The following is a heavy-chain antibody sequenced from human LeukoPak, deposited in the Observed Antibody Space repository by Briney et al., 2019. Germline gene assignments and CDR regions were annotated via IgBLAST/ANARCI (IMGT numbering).Heavy chain of an antibody. Sequence: GGSLRLSCAASGLTFSSYAMHWVRQAPGKGLEWVAVISYDGSNKYYADSVKGRFTISRDNSKNTLYLQMNSLRAEDTAVYYCARVYSSGLTIDYWGQGTLVTVSS. CDR3: ARVYSSGLTIDY. D-gene: IGHD6-19*01. J-gene: IGHJ4*02. CDR2: ISYDGSNK. CDR1: GLTFSSYA. V-gene: IGHV3-30-3*01.